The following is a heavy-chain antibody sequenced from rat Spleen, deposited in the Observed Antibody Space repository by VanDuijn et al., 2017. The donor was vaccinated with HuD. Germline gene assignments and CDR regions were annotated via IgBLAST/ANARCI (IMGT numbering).Heavy chain of an antibody. CDR2: ITHAAGKV. V-gene: IGHV5-31*01. CDR3: ARPTTGIPFNY. CDR1: GFTFNSYW. Sequence: EVQLVESDGGLVQPGRSLKLSCAASGFTFNSYWMTWIRQGPGKGLEWVASITHAAGKVYYPDSVKGRFTISRDTAQNILYLQLNSARSEDTAIYYCARPTTGIPFNYWGQGVMVTVSS. J-gene: IGHJ2*01. D-gene: IGHD1-4*01.